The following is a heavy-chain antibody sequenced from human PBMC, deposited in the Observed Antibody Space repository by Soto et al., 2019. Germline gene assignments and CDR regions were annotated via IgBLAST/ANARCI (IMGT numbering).Heavy chain of an antibody. Sequence: SETLSLTCAVYGGSFSGYYWSWIRQPPGRGLEWIGEINHSGSTNYNPSLKSRVTISVDTSKNQFSLKLSSVTAADTAVYYCARLITDPMIVVVPGAIDDYWGQGTLVTVSS. V-gene: IGHV4-34*01. J-gene: IGHJ4*02. CDR3: ARLITDPMIVVVPGAIDDY. D-gene: IGHD2-2*01. CDR2: INHSGST. CDR1: GGSFSGYY.